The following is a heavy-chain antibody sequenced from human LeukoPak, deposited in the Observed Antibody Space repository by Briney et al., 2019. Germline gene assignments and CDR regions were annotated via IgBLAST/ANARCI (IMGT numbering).Heavy chain of an antibody. D-gene: IGHD6-13*01. V-gene: IGHV3-21*01. Sequence: GGSLRLSCAASGFTFSSYSMNWVRQAPGKGLEWVSSISSSSSYIYYADSVKGRLTISRDNAKNSLYLQMNSLRAEDTAVYYCARGRLLAAAGTFDYWGQGTLVTVSS. CDR2: ISSSSSYI. CDR1: GFTFSSYS. J-gene: IGHJ4*02. CDR3: ARGRLLAAAGTFDY.